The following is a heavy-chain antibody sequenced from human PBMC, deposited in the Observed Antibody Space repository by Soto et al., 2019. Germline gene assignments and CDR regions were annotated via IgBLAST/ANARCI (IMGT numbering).Heavy chain of an antibody. CDR1: GGSISSGGYY. CDR3: ARDDTGDPDAFDI. V-gene: IGHV4-31*03. Sequence: SETLSLTCTVSGGSISSGGYYWSWIRQHPGKGLEWIGYIYYSGSTYYNPSLKSRVTISVDTSKNQFSLKLSPVTAADTAVYYCARDDTGDPDAFDIWGQGTMVTVSS. CDR2: IYYSGST. D-gene: IGHD5-18*01. J-gene: IGHJ3*02.